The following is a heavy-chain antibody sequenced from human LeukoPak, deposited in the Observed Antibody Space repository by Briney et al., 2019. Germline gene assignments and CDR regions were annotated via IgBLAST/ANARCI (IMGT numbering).Heavy chain of an antibody. Sequence: GGSLRLSCAATGFTFSTYSMNWVRQAPGKGLEWVSYITTSSSTIYYADSVRGRFTISRDNAKNSLYLQMNSLRDEDTAVYYCARVDWMIGAFDIWGQGTMVTVSS. CDR2: ITTSSSTI. CDR1: GFTFSTYS. CDR3: ARVDWMIGAFDI. J-gene: IGHJ3*02. V-gene: IGHV3-48*02. D-gene: IGHD3-22*01.